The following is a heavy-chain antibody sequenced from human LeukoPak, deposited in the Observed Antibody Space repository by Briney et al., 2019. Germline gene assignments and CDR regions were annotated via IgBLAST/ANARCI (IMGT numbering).Heavy chain of an antibody. CDR1: GFTFSSYM. CDR2: IKQDGSEK. D-gene: IGHD1-1*01. CDR3: ARWGLYNWNSLDY. Sequence: GGSLRLSCAASGFTFSSYMMTWVRQAPGKGLEWVANIKQDGSEKYYVDSVKGRFTISRDNAKNSLYLQMNSLRAEDTAVYYCARWGLYNWNSLDYWGQGTLVTVSS. J-gene: IGHJ4*02. V-gene: IGHV3-7*01.